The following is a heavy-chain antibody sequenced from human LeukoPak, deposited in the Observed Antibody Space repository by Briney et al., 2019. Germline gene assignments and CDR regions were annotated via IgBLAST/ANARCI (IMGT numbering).Heavy chain of an antibody. CDR1: GYTFTSYG. V-gene: IGHV1-18*01. CDR2: ISAYNGNT. J-gene: IGHJ4*02. D-gene: IGHD1-7*01. Sequence: VASVKVSCKPSGYTFTSYGVTWVRQAPGQGLEWMGWISAYNGNTNYAQKFQGRVTMTTDTSTRTAYMELRSLRSDDTAMYYCARGASGTTAFDHWGQGTLVTVSS. CDR3: ARGASGTTAFDH.